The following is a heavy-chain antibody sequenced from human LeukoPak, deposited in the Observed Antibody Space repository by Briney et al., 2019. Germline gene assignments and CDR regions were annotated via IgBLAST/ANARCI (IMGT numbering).Heavy chain of an antibody. J-gene: IGHJ4*02. Sequence: GASVKVSCKATGYTLTSCDINWVRQATGQGLEWMGWMNPDSGNTGYAQKFQGRVTMTRNTSISTAYMELSSLRSEDTAVYYCARVGEAWCSGGSCYAEDYWGQGTLVTVSS. CDR2: MNPDSGNT. CDR3: ARVGEAWCSGGSCYAEDY. CDR1: GYTLTSCD. D-gene: IGHD2-15*01. V-gene: IGHV1-8*01.